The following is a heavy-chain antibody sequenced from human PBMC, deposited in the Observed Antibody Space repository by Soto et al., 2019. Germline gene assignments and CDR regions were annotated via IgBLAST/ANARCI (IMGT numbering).Heavy chain of an antibody. CDR2: ISYDGSNK. V-gene: IGHV3-30*18. CDR1: GFTFSSYG. CDR3: AKVGIVEEDYYGMDV. D-gene: IGHD2-21*01. J-gene: IGHJ6*02. Sequence: QVQLVESGGGVVQPGRSLRLSCAASGFTFSSYGMHWVCQAPGKGLEWVAVISYDGSNKYYADSVKGRFTISRDNSKNTLYLQMNSLRAEDTAVYYCAKVGIVEEDYYGMDVWGQGTTVTVSS.